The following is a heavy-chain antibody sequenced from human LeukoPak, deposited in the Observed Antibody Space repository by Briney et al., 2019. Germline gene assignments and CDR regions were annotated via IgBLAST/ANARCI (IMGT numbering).Heavy chain of an antibody. CDR3: AREDGYSGYALDY. CDR1: GDSVSSNSAA. Sequence: SQTLSLTCALSGDSVSSNSAAWHWVRQSPSRGLEWLGRTYYRSKWYNDYAVSVKSRITINPDTSKNQFSLQLNSVTPEDTAVYYCAREDGYSGYALDYWGQGTLVTVSS. CDR2: TYYRSKWYN. V-gene: IGHV6-1*01. J-gene: IGHJ4*02. D-gene: IGHD5-12*01.